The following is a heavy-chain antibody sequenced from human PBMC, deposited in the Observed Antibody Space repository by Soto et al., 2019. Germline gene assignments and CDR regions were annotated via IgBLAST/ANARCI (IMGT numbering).Heavy chain of an antibody. CDR2: ISGTGGST. J-gene: IGHJ1*01. CDR1: GFTFSTYA. V-gene: IGHV3-23*01. CDR3: AKNWDTTSSSSSH. Sequence: WLSMRLPCAASGFTFSTYAMRRVRQAPGKGPEWVSAISGTGGSTYYADSVKGRFTISRDNSKNTLYLQMNSLRAEDTAVYYCAKNWDTTSSSSSHWGQGTLVTVSS. D-gene: IGHD6-6*01.